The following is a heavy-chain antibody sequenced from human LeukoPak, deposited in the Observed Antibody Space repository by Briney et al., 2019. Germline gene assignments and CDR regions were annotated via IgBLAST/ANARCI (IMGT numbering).Heavy chain of an antibody. V-gene: IGHV5-51*01. Sequence: GESLKISCKGSGYSFTSYWIGWVRQMPGKGLEWMGIIYPGDSDTRYSPSFQGQVTISADKSISTAYLQWSSLKASDTAMYYCATYAGGSGSYYNTGNDAFDIWGQGTMVTASS. CDR3: ATYAGGSGSYYNTGNDAFDI. J-gene: IGHJ3*02. CDR2: IYPGDSDT. D-gene: IGHD3-10*01. CDR1: GYSFTSYW.